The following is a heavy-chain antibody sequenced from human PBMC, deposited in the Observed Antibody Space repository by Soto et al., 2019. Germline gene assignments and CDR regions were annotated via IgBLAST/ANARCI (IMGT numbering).Heavy chain of an antibody. J-gene: IGHJ4*02. CDR3: AHTTDTPLALDY. CDR2: IYWDDDK. CDR1: GFSLSTTGVG. V-gene: IGHV2-5*02. D-gene: IGHD1-26*01. Sequence: QITLEESGPPLVKPTQTLTLTCTFSGFSLSTTGVGVGWIRQPPGKALDWLALIYWDDDKRYSPSLKSRLTITKDTSKNQVVLTMTNMDPVDTATYYCAHTTDTPLALDYWGQGTLVTVSS.